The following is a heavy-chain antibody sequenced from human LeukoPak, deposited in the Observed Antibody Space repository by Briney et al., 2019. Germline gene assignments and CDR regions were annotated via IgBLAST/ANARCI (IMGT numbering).Heavy chain of an antibody. CDR1: GFTFSDDY. D-gene: IGHD5-12*01. V-gene: IGHV3-11*01. Sequence: GGSLRLSCAASGFTFSDDYMSWFRQAPGKGLEGVSYISSSRSTIYYADSVKGRFTISRDNAKNSLYLQMNSLRAEDTAVYYCARDISLRGYSGYDPGGDFDYWGQGTLVTVSS. CDR2: ISSSRSTI. J-gene: IGHJ4*02. CDR3: ARDISLRGYSGYDPGGDFDY.